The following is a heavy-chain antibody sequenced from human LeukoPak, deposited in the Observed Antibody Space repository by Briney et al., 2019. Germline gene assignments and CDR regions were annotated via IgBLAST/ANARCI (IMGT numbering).Heavy chain of an antibody. D-gene: IGHD4-17*01. CDR1: GGTFSSYA. CDR3: ASRSQRSHDYGDYEYYYYGMDV. V-gene: IGHV1-69*13. J-gene: IGHJ6*02. Sequence: GASVKVSCKASGGTFSSYAISWVRQAPGQGLEWMGGIIPIFGTANYAQKFQGRVTITADESTSTAYMGLSSLRSEDTAVYYCASRSQRSHDYGDYEYYYYGMDVWGQGTTVTVSS. CDR2: IIPIFGTA.